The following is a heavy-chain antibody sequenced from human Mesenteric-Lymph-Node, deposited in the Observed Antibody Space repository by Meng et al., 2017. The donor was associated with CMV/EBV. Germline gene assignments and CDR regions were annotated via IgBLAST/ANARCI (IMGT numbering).Heavy chain of an antibody. Sequence: GGSLRLSCAASGFTFNDYYMIWIRQAPGKGLEWVSYISSTGGTIYYADSVKGRFTISRDSAKNSLYLQMNSLRAEDTAVYYCASGFESGYDSHPINYWGQGTLVTVSS. V-gene: IGHV3-11*01. CDR1: GFTFNDYY. D-gene: IGHD5-12*01. CDR3: ASGFESGYDSHPINY. CDR2: ISSTGGTI. J-gene: IGHJ4*02.